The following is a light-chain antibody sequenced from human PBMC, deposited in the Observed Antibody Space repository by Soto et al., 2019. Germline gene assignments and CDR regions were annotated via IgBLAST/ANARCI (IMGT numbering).Light chain of an antibody. Sequence: QYPASRALSPGGRDIFACRASQSVSRSYLDWYHKKHGKAPRPLIYGAFSRATGIPDRFSGSGYGTVLTITISRMQIQDFEVYHCQQYISCALTFGGGTKVDIK. V-gene: IGKV3-20*01. CDR3: QQYISCALT. J-gene: IGKJ4*01. CDR2: GAF. CDR1: QSVSRSY.